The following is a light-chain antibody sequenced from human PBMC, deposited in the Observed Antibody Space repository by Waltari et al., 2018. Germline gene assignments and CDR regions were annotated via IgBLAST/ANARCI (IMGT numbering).Light chain of an antibody. Sequence: QSVLTQPPSASGTPGQRVTTPCSGSSSNIGSNYVYSYQQLPGTAPKLLIYRNNQRPSGVPDRFSGSKSGTSASLAISGLRSEDEADYYCAAWDDSLSGWVFGGGTKLTVL. J-gene: IGLJ3*02. CDR1: SSNIGSNY. CDR2: RNN. V-gene: IGLV1-47*01. CDR3: AAWDDSLSGWV.